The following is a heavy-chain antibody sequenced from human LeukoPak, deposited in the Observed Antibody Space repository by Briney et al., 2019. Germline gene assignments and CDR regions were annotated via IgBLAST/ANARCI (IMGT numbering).Heavy chain of an antibody. V-gene: IGHV3-30*02. CDR1: GFTLSYYG. J-gene: IGHJ4*02. D-gene: IGHD4-23*01. CDR3: AKYGGSSFSILVLFDH. Sequence: GGSLRLSCAASGFTLSYYGMHWVRQAPGKGLGWVAFTRYDGNNQYYADSVKGRFTISRDNSKNMLYLQMNSLRTEDTAVYYCAKYGGSSFSILVLFDHWGQGTLVTVSS. CDR2: TRYDGNNQ.